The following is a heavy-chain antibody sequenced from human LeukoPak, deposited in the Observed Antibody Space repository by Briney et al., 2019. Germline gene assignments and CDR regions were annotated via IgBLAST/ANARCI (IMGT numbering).Heavy chain of an antibody. CDR1: GGSISSSSYY. J-gene: IGHJ6*02. D-gene: IGHD6-19*01. Sequence: SETLPLTCTVSGGSISSSSYYWGWIRQPPGKGLEWIGSVYYSGSTYYNPSLKSRVTISVDTSKNQFSLKLSSVTAADTAVYYCARSFSDRGYSSGWFEYYYGMDVWGQGTTVTVSS. CDR2: VYYSGST. V-gene: IGHV4-39*07. CDR3: ARSFSDRGYSSGWFEYYYGMDV.